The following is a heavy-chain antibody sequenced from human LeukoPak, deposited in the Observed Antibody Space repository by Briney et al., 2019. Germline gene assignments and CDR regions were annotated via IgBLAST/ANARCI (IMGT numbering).Heavy chain of an antibody. CDR3: ASHYYGSGISANV. D-gene: IGHD3-10*01. J-gene: IGHJ4*02. CDR1: GGSISSYY. CDR2: IYYSGST. Sequence: SETPSLTCTVSGGSISSYYWSWIRQPPGKGLEWIGYIYYSGSTNYNPSLKSRVTISVDTSKNQFSLKLSSVTAADTAVYYCASHYYGSGISANVWGQGTLVTVSS. V-gene: IGHV4-59*08.